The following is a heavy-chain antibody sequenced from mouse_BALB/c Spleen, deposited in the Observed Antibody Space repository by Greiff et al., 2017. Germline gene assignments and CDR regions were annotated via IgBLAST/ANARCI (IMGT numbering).Heavy chain of an antibody. CDR3: AREGDGSTPFAD. V-gene: IGHV1S81*02. CDR2: INPSDGRT. D-gene: IGHD1-1*01. J-gene: IGHJ3*01. Sequence: QVQLQQPGAELVKPGASVKLSCKASGFTFTSYWMYWVQQTPGQGLEWIGAINPSDGRTNYTEKFKSKATLTVDKSSSTAYMQLSSLTSEDAAVYYCAREGDGSTPFADWGQGTLVTVSA. CDR1: GFTFTSYW.